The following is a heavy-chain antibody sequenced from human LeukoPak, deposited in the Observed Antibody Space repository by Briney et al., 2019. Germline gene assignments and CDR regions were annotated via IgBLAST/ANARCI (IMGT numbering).Heavy chain of an antibody. CDR1: GFTFSDYY. J-gene: IGHJ4*02. D-gene: IGHD3-22*01. V-gene: IGHV3-11*01. CDR3: ARDLRYYYDSSAKGSDY. Sequence: GGSLRLSCAASGFTFSDYYMSWIRQAPGKGLGWVSYISSSGSTIYYADSVKGRFTISRDNAKNSLYLQMNSLRAEDTAVYYCARDLRYYYDSSAKGSDYWGQGTLVTVSS. CDR2: ISSSGSTI.